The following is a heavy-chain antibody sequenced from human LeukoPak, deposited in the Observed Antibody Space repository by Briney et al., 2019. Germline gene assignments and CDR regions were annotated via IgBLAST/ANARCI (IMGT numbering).Heavy chain of an antibody. Sequence: GGSLRLSCAASGFTFSSYGMHWVRQAPGKGLEWVAVISYDGSNKYYADSVKGRFTISRDNSKNTLYLQMNSLRPEDTAVYNCARGLFTGGTYFGFWGQGTLVTVSS. CDR2: ISYDGSNK. CDR1: GFTFSSYG. V-gene: IGHV3-30*03. D-gene: IGHD1-26*01. J-gene: IGHJ4*02. CDR3: ARGLFTGGTYFGF.